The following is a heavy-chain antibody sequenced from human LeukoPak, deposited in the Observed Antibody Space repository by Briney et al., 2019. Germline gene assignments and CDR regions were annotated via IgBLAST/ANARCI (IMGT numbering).Heavy chain of an antibody. V-gene: IGHV4-59*08. D-gene: IGHD6-6*01. Sequence: SETLSLTCTVSGASISSYHWSWIRQPPGKGLEWIGYIYDSGSTNYNPPLKSRVTISVDTSKNQFSLKLSSVTAADTAVYYCATWTVAARADDNWGQGTLVSVSS. CDR1: GASISSYH. CDR2: IYDSGST. CDR3: ATWTVAARADDN. J-gene: IGHJ4*02.